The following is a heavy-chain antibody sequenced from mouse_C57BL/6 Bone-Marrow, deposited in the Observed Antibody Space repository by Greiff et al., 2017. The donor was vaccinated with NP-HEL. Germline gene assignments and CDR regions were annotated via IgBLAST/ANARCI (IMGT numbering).Heavy chain of an antibody. J-gene: IGHJ3*01. V-gene: IGHV1-26*01. CDR3: AREGNYDGSSWFAY. Sequence: EVQLQQSGPELVKPGASVKISCKASGYTFTDYYMNWVKQSHGKSLEWIGDINPNNGGTSYKQKFKGKATLTVDKSSITAYMELRSLTSEDSAVYYCAREGNYDGSSWFAYWGQGTLVTVSA. CDR1: GYTFTDYY. CDR2: INPNNGGT. D-gene: IGHD1-1*01.